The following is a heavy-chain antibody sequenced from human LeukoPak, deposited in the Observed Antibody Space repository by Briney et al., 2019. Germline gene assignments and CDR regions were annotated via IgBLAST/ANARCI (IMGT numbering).Heavy chain of an antibody. CDR3: ARVVQWELLSGFDY. V-gene: IGHV1-2*02. D-gene: IGHD1-26*01. CDR1: GYTFTCYY. Sequence: ASVKVSCKASGYTFTCYYMHWVRQAPGQGLEWMGWINPNSGGTNYAQKFQGRVTMTRDTSISTAYMELSRLRSDDTAVYYCARVVQWELLSGFDYWGQGTLVTVSS. J-gene: IGHJ4*02. CDR2: INPNSGGT.